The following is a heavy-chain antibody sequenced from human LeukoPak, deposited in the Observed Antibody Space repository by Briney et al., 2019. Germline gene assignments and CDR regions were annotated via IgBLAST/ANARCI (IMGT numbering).Heavy chain of an antibody. CDR3: ARAEDCSSTSCPRAFDI. Sequence: GRSLRLSCAASGFTFSRYAMHWVRQAPGKGLEWVAVISYDGSNKYYADSVKGRFTISRDNAENTLYLQMNSLRAEDTAVYYCARAEDCSSTSCPRAFDIWGQGTMVTVSS. CDR1: GFTFSRYA. D-gene: IGHD2-2*01. J-gene: IGHJ3*02. CDR2: ISYDGSNK. V-gene: IGHV3-30-3*01.